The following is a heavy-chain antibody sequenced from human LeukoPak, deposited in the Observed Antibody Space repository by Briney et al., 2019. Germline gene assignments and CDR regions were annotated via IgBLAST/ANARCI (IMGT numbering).Heavy chain of an antibody. Sequence: GGSVRLSCAASGFTFSSYEMNWVRQAPGKGLEWVSYISSSGSTIYYADSVKGRFTISRDNAKNSLYLQMNSLRAEDTAVYYCAKLTDQYYYYMDVWGKGTTVTISS. V-gene: IGHV3-48*03. CDR3: AKLTDQYYYYMDV. J-gene: IGHJ6*03. CDR2: ISSSGSTI. CDR1: GFTFSSYE. D-gene: IGHD3-16*01.